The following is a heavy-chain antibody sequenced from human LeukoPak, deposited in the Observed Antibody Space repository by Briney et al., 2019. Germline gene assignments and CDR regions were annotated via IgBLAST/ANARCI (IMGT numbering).Heavy chain of an antibody. J-gene: IGHJ4*02. V-gene: IGHV4-4*07. CDR1: GGSISSYY. CDR3: ARGSIAVAGRRFDY. Sequence: SETLSLTCTVSGGSISSYYWSWIRQPAGKGLEWIGRIYTSGSTNYNPSLKSRVTMSVDTSKNQFSLKLSSVTAADTAVYYCARGSIAVAGRRFDYWGQGTLVTVSS. D-gene: IGHD6-19*01. CDR2: IYTSGST.